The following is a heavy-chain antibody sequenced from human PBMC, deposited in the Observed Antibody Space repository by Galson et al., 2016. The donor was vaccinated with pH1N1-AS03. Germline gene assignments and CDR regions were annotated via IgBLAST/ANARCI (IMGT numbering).Heavy chain of an antibody. CDR2: IRQDGSEK. V-gene: IGHV3-7*03. D-gene: IGHD1-26*01. J-gene: IGHJ2*01. Sequence: SLRLSCAASGFSFSASWMSWVRQAPGKGLEWVANIRQDGSEKYYVDSVEGRFTISRDNAKTSLYLQRNSLRDEDRAVYYCAGESPLNYYPDLWVRGTRVPVSS. CDR3: AGESPLNYYPDL. CDR1: GFSFSASW.